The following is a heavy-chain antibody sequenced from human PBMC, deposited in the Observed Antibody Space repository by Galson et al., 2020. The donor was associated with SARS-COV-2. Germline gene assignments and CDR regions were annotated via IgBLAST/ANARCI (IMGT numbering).Heavy chain of an antibody. V-gene: IGHV3-73*01. J-gene: IGHJ3*02. Sequence: GESLKISCAASGVMFTDSAIHWVRQASGKGLEWVSRIRSKVNGYETTYAASLRHRFTISRDDSKDTAYLQMDSLQTDDTAMYYCARGPPDSYSFWDALDIWGQGTMVTVSS. CDR2: IRSKVNGYET. D-gene: IGHD3-10*01. CDR3: ARGPPDSYSFWDALDI. CDR1: GVMFTDSA.